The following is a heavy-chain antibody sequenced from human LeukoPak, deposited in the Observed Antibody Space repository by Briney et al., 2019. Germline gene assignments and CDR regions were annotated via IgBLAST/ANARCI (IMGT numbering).Heavy chain of an antibody. Sequence: PGGSLRLSCSASGITLSKFAINWVRQPPGKGLEWVSVIFPTTGEIHYADSVKGRFTISRDNSKNTLYLQMDSLRSDDTAVYYCASSKWGAGPRPFEFESWGQGTLVTVSS. D-gene: IGHD6-6*01. CDR1: GITLSKFA. J-gene: IGHJ4*02. V-gene: IGHV3-23*01. CDR3: ASSKWGAGPRPFEFES. CDR2: IFPTTGEI.